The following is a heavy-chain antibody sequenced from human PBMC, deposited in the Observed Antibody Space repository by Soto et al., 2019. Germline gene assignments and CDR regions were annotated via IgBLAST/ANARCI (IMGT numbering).Heavy chain of an antibody. J-gene: IGHJ6*02. CDR2: IYPGDSDT. D-gene: IGHD5-12*01. V-gene: IGHV5-51*01. CDR1: GYSFTSYW. Sequence: LKISCKVSGYSFTSYWIGWVRQMPGKGLEWMGIIYPGDSDTRYSPSFQGQVTISADKSISTAYLQWSSLKASDTAMYYCASTEMATTHYYYYGMDVWGQGTTVTVSS. CDR3: ASTEMATTHYYYYGMDV.